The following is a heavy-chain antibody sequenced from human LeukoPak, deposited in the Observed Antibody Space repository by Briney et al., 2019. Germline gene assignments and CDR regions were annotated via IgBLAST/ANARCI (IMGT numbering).Heavy chain of an antibody. D-gene: IGHD6-13*01. J-gene: IGHJ4*02. CDR1: GYTFTSYG. V-gene: IGHV1-18*01. CDR3: ARVSGSSISSRSLLY. CDR2: ISAYNGNT. Sequence: ASVKVSCKASGYTFTSYGISWVRQAPGQGLEWMGWISAYNGNTNYPQRLQGRVTMTTDTSTRTSFMELRSLTSNDTAIYYCARVSGSSISSRSLLYWGQGTLVTVSS.